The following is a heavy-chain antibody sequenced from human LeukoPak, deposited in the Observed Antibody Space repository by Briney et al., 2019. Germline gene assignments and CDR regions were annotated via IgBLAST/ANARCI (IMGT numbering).Heavy chain of an antibody. CDR3: ASVALGDY. J-gene: IGHJ4*02. CDR2: ISYDGSNK. Sequence: PGGSLRLSCAASGFTFSSYVMHWVRQAPGKGLEWVAVISYDGSNKYYADSVKGRFTISRDNSKNTLYLQMNSLRAEDTAVYYCASVALGDYWGQGTLVTVSS. D-gene: IGHD2-15*01. CDR1: GFTFSSYV. V-gene: IGHV3-30*04.